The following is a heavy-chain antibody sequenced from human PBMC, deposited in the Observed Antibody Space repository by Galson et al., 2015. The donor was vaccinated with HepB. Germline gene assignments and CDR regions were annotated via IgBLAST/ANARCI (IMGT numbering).Heavy chain of an antibody. V-gene: IGHV3-7*03. J-gene: IGHJ4*02. CDR3: ARDRVIHDY. CDR1: GFAFSSYW. CDR2: IKQDGSEK. Sequence: SLRLSCAASGFAFSSYWMTWVRQAPGKGLEWVANIKQDGSEKYYVDSVKGRFTISRDNAKNSLYLQMNTLRAEDTAIYYCARDRVIHDYWGQGTLVTVSS. D-gene: IGHD3-10*01.